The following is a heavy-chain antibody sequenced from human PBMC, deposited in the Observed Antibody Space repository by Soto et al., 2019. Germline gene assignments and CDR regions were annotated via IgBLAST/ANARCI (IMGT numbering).Heavy chain of an antibody. D-gene: IGHD2-15*01. CDR3: ARDAPRYCIDSKCYWGFDH. J-gene: IGHJ4*02. V-gene: IGHV3-7*01. CDR1: GFTFSSYW. Sequence: EVQLVESGGGLVQPGGSLRLSCVASGFTFSSYWMSWVRQAPGKGLEWVADIKEDGSANYYVDSVKGRFTISRDNAKTSRYLQVNSLRAKDTAVYYCARDAPRYCIDSKCYWGFDHWGQGTLVTVSS. CDR2: IKEDGSAN.